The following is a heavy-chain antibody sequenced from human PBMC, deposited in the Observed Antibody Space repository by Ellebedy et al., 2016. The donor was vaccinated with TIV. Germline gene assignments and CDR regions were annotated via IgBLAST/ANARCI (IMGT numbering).Heavy chain of an antibody. Sequence: GGSLRLSXAASGFTFSSYGMHWVRQAPGKGLEWVAVISYDGSDGYYADSVKGRFTISRDNSKNTLYLQMNSLRAEDTAVYYCAKGSGVSGSGLFDYWGQGTLVTVSS. J-gene: IGHJ4*02. CDR1: GFTFSSYG. V-gene: IGHV3-30*18. CDR3: AKGSGVSGSGLFDY. CDR2: ISYDGSDG. D-gene: IGHD2-8*01.